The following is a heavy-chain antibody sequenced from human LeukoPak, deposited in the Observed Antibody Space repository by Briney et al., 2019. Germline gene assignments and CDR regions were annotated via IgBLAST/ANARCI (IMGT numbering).Heavy chain of an antibody. CDR3: ARDSFNYYGSGSYFDY. D-gene: IGHD3-10*01. J-gene: IGHJ4*02. Sequence: RASVKVSCKASGYTFTSYYMHWVRQAPGQGLEWMGIINPSGGSTSYAQKFQGRVTMTRDTSTSTAYMELRSLRSDDTAVYYCARDSFNYYGSGSYFDYWGQGTLVTVSS. CDR2: INPSGGST. CDR1: GYTFTSYY. V-gene: IGHV1-46*01.